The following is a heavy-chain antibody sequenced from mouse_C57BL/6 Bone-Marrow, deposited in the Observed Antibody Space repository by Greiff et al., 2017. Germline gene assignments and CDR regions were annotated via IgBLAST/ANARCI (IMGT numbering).Heavy chain of an antibody. CDR2: IRNKANNHAT. V-gene: IGHV6-6*01. CDR3: TRPRGSSYVGYFDV. Sequence: EVKVVESGGGLVQPGGSMKLSCAASGFTFSDAWMDWVRQSPEKGLEWVAEIRNKANNHATYYAESVKGRFTISRDDSKSSVYLQMNSLRAEDTGIYYCTRPRGSSYVGYFDVWGTGTTVTVSS. J-gene: IGHJ1*03. CDR1: GFTFSDAW. D-gene: IGHD1-1*01.